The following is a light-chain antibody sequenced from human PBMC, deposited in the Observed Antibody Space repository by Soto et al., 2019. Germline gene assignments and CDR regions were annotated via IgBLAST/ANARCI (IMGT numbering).Light chain of an antibody. V-gene: IGLV2-23*01. J-gene: IGLJ2*01. CDR3: CSYAGSLVV. CDR2: EGS. CDR1: SSDVGSYNL. Sequence: QSVLTQPASVSGSPGQSITISCTGTSSDVGSYNLVSWYQQHPGKAPKLMIYEGSKRPSGVSNRFSVSKSGNTASLTISGLQAEDEAEYYCCSYAGSLVVFGGGTKLTVL.